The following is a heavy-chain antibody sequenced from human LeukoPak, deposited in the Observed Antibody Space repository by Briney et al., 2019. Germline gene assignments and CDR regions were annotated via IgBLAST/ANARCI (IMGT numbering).Heavy chain of an antibody. CDR3: AKSPRGSWYPFDY. V-gene: IGHV3-23*01. J-gene: IGHJ4*02. Sequence: GSLRLSCAASGFTFSSYAMSWVRQAPGKGLEWVSAISGSGGSTCYADSVKGRFTISRDNSENTLYLQMNSLRAEDTAVYYCAKSPRGSWYPFDYSGQGTLVTVSS. CDR1: GFTFSSYA. CDR2: ISGSGGST. D-gene: IGHD6-13*01.